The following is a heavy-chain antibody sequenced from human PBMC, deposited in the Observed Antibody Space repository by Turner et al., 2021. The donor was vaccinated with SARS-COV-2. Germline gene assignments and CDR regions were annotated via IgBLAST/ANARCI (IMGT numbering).Heavy chain of an antibody. CDR2: IWYDGSNE. D-gene: IGHD2-15*01. CDR3: ARDCLPLLAFYYGLDV. CDR1: GFTFSSFG. J-gene: IGHJ6*02. Sequence: QVQLVESGGGVVQPGRSLRLSCASSGFTFSSFGMHWVRQAPGKGLEGVAVIWYDGSNEYYADSVKGRFTISRDNSKNTLYLQMNSLRAEDTAVYYCARDCLPLLAFYYGLDVWGQGTTVTVSS. V-gene: IGHV3-33*01.